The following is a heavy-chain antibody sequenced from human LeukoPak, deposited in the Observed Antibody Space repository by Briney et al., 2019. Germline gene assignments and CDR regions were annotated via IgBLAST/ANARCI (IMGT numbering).Heavy chain of an antibody. CDR2: ISSSGSTI. V-gene: IGHV3-11*04. CDR3: ARVDTAMASIDY. J-gene: IGHJ4*02. CDR1: GFTFSDYY. D-gene: IGHD5-18*01. Sequence: GGSLRLSCAASGFTFSDYYMSWIRQAPGKGLEWVSYISSSGSTIYYADSVKGRFTISRDNAKNTLYLQMNSLRAEDTAVYYCARVDTAMASIDYWGQGTLVTVSS.